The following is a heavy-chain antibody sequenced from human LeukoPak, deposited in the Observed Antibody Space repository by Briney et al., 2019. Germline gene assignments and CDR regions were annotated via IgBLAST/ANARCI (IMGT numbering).Heavy chain of an antibody. CDR3: ARKRFFPKILFDY. Sequence: PSETLSLTCTVSGGSISTGSYYWSWIRQPAGKGLEWIGHSYTSGSTNYNPSLKSRVTISVDKSKNQFSLKLSSVTAADTAVYYCARKRFFPKILFDYWGQGTLVTVSS. D-gene: IGHD2/OR15-2a*01. J-gene: IGHJ4*02. CDR2: SYTSGST. V-gene: IGHV4-61*09. CDR1: GGSISTGSYY.